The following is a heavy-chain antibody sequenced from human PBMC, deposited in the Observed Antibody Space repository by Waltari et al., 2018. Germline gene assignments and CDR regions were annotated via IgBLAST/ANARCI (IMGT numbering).Heavy chain of an antibody. Sequence: QVQLVESGGGVVQPGRSPRLSCAASGFTFSNYAMHWVRQAPGRGLEWVAVRSYDGGNKYYAESVKGRFTISRDNSNNTLYLQMNSLRAEDTAAYYCAKGNYYGSGSYYNPDYWGQGTLVTVSS. CDR3: AKGNYYGSGSYYNPDY. CDR2: RSYDGGNK. J-gene: IGHJ4*02. D-gene: IGHD3-10*01. V-gene: IGHV3-30*18. CDR1: GFTFSNYA.